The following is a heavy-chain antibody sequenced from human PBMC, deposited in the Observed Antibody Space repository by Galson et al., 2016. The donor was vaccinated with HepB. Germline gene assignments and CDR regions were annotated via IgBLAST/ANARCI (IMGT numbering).Heavy chain of an antibody. V-gene: IGHV4-61*02. D-gene: IGHD3-16*01. CDR2: IDTSGNT. CDR3: AREVNYVLGGGVPFER. Sequence: GGSISSDRDYWNWIRQPAGSRLEWIGRIDTSGNTIYSPSLKSRVTISADTSNNLFSLELRSVTAADTAVYYCAREVNYVLGGGVPFERWGQGTLVTVSS. J-gene: IGHJ4*02. CDR1: GGSISSDRDY.